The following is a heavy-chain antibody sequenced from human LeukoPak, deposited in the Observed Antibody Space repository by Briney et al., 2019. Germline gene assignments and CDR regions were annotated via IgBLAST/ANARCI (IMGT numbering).Heavy chain of an antibody. CDR3: ARDLMVRGVITPLGYYYYYMDV. CDR2: INPNSGGT. J-gene: IGHJ6*03. V-gene: IGHV1-2*02. D-gene: IGHD3-10*01. Sequence: ASVKVSCKASGYTFTGYYMHWVRQAPGQGLEWMGWINPNSGGTNYAQKFQGRVTMTRDTSISTAYMELSRLRSDDTAVYYCARDLMVRGVITPLGYYYYYMDVWGKGTTVTVSS. CDR1: GYTFTGYY.